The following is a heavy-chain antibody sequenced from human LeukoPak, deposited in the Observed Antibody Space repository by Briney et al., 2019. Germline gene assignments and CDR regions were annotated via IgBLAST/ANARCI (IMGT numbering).Heavy chain of an antibody. D-gene: IGHD6-13*01. Sequence: GASVKVSCKASGYTFTSYGISWVRQAPGQGLEWMGWISGYNGNTNYAQKLQGRVTMTTDTSTRTASMELRSLTSDDTAVYYCARCSSSNQPPLYWGQGTLVTVSS. CDR3: ARCSSSNQPPLY. V-gene: IGHV1-18*04. J-gene: IGHJ4*02. CDR1: GYTFTSYG. CDR2: ISGYNGNT.